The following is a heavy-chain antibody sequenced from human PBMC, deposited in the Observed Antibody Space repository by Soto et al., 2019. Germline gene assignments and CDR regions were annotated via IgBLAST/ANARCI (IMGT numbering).Heavy chain of an antibody. CDR1: VGSIRSGGYY. CDR3: ARDHGGATRGHYYYGMDV. V-gene: IGHV4-31*03. CDR2: IYYSGST. D-gene: IGHD1-26*01. J-gene: IGHJ6*02. Sequence: QVQLQEAGPGLVKPSQTLSLTCTVSVGSIRSGGYYWSWIRQHPGQGLEWIGYIYYSGSTYYNPSLKSRVTISENPYKNQLSLKLSPVAAADTAVYCCARDHGGATRGHYYYGMDVWGQGTTVTLS.